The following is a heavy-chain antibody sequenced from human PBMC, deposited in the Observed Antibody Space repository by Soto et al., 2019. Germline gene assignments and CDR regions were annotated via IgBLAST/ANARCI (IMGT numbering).Heavy chain of an antibody. CDR2: ISYDGGFQ. J-gene: IGHJ4*02. CDR1: GFTFTSYG. Sequence: QAHLVESGGGVVQPGRSLRLSCAASGFTFTSYGMHWVRQAPGTRLEWVAVISYDGGFQHYADSVKGRFTISGDNSQNMVLLQMNGLRAEDTAVYYWVSDRGYGHAPVPYSWGQGTLVSVSS. D-gene: IGHD5-18*01. V-gene: IGHV3-30*03. CDR3: VSDRGYGHAPVPYS.